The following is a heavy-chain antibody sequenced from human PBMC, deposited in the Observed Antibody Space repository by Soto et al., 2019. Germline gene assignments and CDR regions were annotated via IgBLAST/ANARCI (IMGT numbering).Heavy chain of an antibody. J-gene: IGHJ1*01. CDR1: GGTFSNYA. CDR3: ASHGEQDYHDTSGYG. V-gene: IGHV1-69*12. CDR2: IIPIFGTT. Sequence: QVQLVQSGAEVKKPGSSVKVSCKASGGTFSNYALSWVRQAPGQGREWMGDIIPIFGTTNNAQKFQGRVTITADEATSTAYMELNSLRAEDTAVYYCASHGEQDYHDTSGYGWGQGTLVTVSS. D-gene: IGHD3-22*01.